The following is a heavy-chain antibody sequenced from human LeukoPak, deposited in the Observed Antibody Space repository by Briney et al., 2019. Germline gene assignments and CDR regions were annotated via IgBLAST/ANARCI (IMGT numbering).Heavy chain of an antibody. CDR3: GKEFSNSWLF. V-gene: IGHV3-23*01. J-gene: IGHJ4*02. Sequence: GGSLRLSCADSGFTFSSFGMTWVRQAPGQGLEWVSSISSSGGSTYYADSVKGRFTISRDNSKNTVYLQMNSLRAEDTAVYYCGKEFSNSWLFWGQGTLVTVSS. CDR1: GFTFSSFG. CDR2: ISSSGGST. D-gene: IGHD6-13*01.